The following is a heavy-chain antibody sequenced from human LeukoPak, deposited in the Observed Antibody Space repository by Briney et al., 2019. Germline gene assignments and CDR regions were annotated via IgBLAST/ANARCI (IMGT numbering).Heavy chain of an antibody. Sequence: SETLSLTCTVSDDSISGYYWSWIRQPAGKGLEWIGRIYTSGSTNYNPSLKSRVTMSIDTSKNQFPLKLSSVTAADTAVYYCARDNSSRAYDYWGQGTLVTVSS. CDR2: IYTSGST. J-gene: IGHJ4*02. V-gene: IGHV4-4*07. CDR1: DDSISGYY. D-gene: IGHD6-19*01. CDR3: ARDNSSRAYDY.